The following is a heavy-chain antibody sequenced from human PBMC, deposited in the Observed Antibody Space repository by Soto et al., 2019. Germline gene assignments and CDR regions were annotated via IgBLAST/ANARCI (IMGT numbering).Heavy chain of an antibody. CDR1: GFTFSDYG. CDR2: ISYDGRNK. J-gene: IGHJ4*02. CDR3: AKDRHCWNRIGYFDY. D-gene: IGHD1-1*01. Sequence: QVQLVESGGGVVQPGRSLRLSCGVSGFTFSDYGMHWVRQAPGKGLEWVAIISYDGRNKFYGDSVKGRFTISRDNSKNTLYLQMNSLRPEDTAVYYCAKDRHCWNRIGYFDYWGQGTLVTISS. V-gene: IGHV3-30*18.